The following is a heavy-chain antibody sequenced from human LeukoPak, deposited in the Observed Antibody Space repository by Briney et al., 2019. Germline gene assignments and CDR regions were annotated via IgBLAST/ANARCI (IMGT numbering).Heavy chain of an antibody. V-gene: IGHV4-59*01. D-gene: IGHD6-19*01. Sequence: PSETLSLTCTVSGGSISGYYWSWIRQPPGKGLEWIGYFYYSGSTSYNPSLKSRVSISVDTSKNQFSLKLTSVTAADTAVYYCARVGYTSGWRFDYWGQGTQVTVSS. CDR3: ARVGYTSGWRFDY. J-gene: IGHJ4*02. CDR1: GGSISGYY. CDR2: FYYSGST.